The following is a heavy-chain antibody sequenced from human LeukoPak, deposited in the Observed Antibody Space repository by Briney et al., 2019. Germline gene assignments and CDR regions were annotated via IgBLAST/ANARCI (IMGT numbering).Heavy chain of an antibody. J-gene: IGHJ4*02. CDR3: ARWGVQLYYFDY. D-gene: IGHD1-1*01. CDR1: GYTFTSYG. Sequence: ASVKVSCKASGYTFTSYGISWVRQAPGQGLEWMGWISAYNGNTNYAQKLQGRVTMTIDASTSTAYMELRSLRSDDTAVYYCARWGVQLYYFDYWGQGTLVTVSS. V-gene: IGHV1-18*01. CDR2: ISAYNGNT.